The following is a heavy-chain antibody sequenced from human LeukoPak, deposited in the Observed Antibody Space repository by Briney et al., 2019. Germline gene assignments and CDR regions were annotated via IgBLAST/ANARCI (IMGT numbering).Heavy chain of an antibody. CDR3: ARSSGRSPNRDYMDV. CDR1: GYTFTSYY. D-gene: IGHD1-14*01. J-gene: IGHJ6*03. V-gene: IGHV1-46*01. Sequence: GASVKVSYKASGYTFTSYYMHWVRQAPGQGLEWMGIINPSGGSTSYAQKFQGRVTMNRDTSTSTVYMELSSLRSEDTAVYYCARSSGRSPNRDYMDVWGKGTTVTISS. CDR2: INPSGGST.